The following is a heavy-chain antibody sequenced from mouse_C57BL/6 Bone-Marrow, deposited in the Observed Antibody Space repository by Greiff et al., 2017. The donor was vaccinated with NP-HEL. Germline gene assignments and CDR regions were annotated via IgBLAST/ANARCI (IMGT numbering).Heavy chain of an antibody. CDR2: IDPADGET. Sequence: VQLQQSGAELVKPGASVKLSCTASGFNIKDYYMHWVKQRTEQGLEWIGRIDPADGETKYAPNFPGKATITADTSSKTAYLQLSSLTSDDTAVYYCSRWGYVRYAMDYWGQGTSVTVSS. J-gene: IGHJ4*01. CDR1: GFNIKDYY. V-gene: IGHV14-2*01. D-gene: IGHD3-1*01. CDR3: SRWGYVRYAMDY.